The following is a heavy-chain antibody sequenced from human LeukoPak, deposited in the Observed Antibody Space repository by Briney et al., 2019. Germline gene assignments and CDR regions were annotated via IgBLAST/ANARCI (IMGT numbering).Heavy chain of an antibody. CDR3: ARASYSGYDFGV. CDR1: GFTFSSYA. Sequence: GGSLRLSCAASGFTFSSYAMSWVRQAPGKGLEWVSAISGSGGSTYYADSVKGRFTISRDDSKSTLYLQMNSLRAEDTAVYYCARASYSGYDFGVWGQGTLVTVSS. CDR2: ISGSGGST. V-gene: IGHV3-23*01. D-gene: IGHD5-12*01. J-gene: IGHJ4*02.